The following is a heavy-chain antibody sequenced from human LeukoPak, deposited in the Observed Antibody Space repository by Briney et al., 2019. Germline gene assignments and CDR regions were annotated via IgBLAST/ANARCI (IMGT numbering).Heavy chain of an antibody. V-gene: IGHV3-21*01. CDR3: ARCFANYVWGSYGTAGNDAFDI. D-gene: IGHD3-16*01. Sequence: GGSLRLSCAASGFTFSSYSMNWVRQAPGKGLEWVSSISSSSSYIYYADSVKGRFTISRDNAKNTLYLQMNSLRAEDTAVYYCARCFANYVWGSYGTAGNDAFDIWGQGTMVTVSS. CDR1: GFTFSSYS. CDR2: ISSSSSYI. J-gene: IGHJ3*02.